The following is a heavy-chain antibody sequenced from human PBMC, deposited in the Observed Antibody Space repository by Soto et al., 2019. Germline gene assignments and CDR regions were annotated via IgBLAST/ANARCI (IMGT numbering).Heavy chain of an antibody. CDR1: GFTFSSYA. D-gene: IGHD3-9*01. J-gene: IGHJ4*02. CDR2: ISGSGGST. Sequence: GGSLRLSCAASGFTFSSYAMSWVRQAPGKGLEWVSAISGSGGSTYYADSVKGRFTISRDNSKNTLYLQMNSLRAEDTAVYYCAKDSVAYYDILTGRGGFCFDYWGQGTLVTVSS. V-gene: IGHV3-23*01. CDR3: AKDSVAYYDILTGRGGFCFDY.